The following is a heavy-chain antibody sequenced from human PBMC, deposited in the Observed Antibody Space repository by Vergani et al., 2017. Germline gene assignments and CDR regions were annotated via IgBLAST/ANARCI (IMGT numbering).Heavy chain of an antibody. CDR3: ANDALPVAGHFDS. V-gene: IGHV3-9*03. J-gene: IGHJ4*02. Sequence: EVQLVESGGGLVQPGRSLRLSCTASGFKFDDYAMHWVRQAPGKGLEWVSGISWNSGNIGYADSVKGRFTISRDNAKNSLYLQMNSLRVEDMAFYYCANDALPVAGHFDSWGQGTLVTVSS. D-gene: IGHD6-19*01. CDR1: GFKFDDYA. CDR2: ISWNSGNI.